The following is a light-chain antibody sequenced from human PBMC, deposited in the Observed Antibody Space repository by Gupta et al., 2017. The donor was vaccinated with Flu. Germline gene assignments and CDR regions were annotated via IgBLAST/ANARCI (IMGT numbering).Light chain of an antibody. J-gene: IGLJ2*01. V-gene: IGLV3-25*03. CDR2: KDT. Sequence: SYELTQPSSLSVPPGQTARITCAGDALPKKYAYWYQKRPGQAHVLEIDKDTERPSRIPGRFFGSSSGTTVTLTISGVQGGDGAEYYWSNSGIDNKYLVFGGGTKVTVL. CDR1: ALPKKY. CDR3: SNSGIDNKYLV.